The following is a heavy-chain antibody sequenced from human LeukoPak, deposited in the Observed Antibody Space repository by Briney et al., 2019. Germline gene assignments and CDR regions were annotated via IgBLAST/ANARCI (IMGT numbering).Heavy chain of an antibody. V-gene: IGHV4-61*02. Sequence: SETLSLTCTVSGGSISSGSYYWSWIRQPAGKGLEWIGRIYTSGSTNYNPSLKSRVTISVDTSKNQFSLKLSSVTAADTAVYYCARAGDSYNPRTQFDYWGQGTLVTVSS. CDR3: ARAGDSYNPRTQFDY. J-gene: IGHJ4*02. CDR1: GGSISSGSYY. D-gene: IGHD5-24*01. CDR2: IYTSGST.